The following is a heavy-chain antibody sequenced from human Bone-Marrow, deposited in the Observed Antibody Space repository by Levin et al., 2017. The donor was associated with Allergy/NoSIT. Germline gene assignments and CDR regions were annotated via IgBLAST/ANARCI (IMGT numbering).Heavy chain of an antibody. Sequence: GSLRLSCAVYGGSLRGYYWNWIRQPPGKGLEWIGEINHSGNTNYNPSLKSRVTISVDTSQNQFSLTLTSVTAADTAVYYCARGTPPDYWGQGTLVPVSS. CDR3: ARGTPPDY. CDR1: GGSLRGYY. CDR2: INHSGNT. J-gene: IGHJ4*02. V-gene: IGHV4-34*01.